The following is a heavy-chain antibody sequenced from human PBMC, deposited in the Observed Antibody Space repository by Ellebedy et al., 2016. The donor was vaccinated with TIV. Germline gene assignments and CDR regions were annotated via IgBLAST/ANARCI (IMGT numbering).Heavy chain of an antibody. V-gene: IGHV3-30-3*01. Sequence: GESLKISXAASGFTFSSYAMHWVRQAPGKGLEWVAVISYDGSNKYYADSVKGRFTISRDNSNNTLYLQMNSLRAEDTAVYYYARDMGATIYYYDMDVWGQGTTVTVSS. D-gene: IGHD1-26*01. J-gene: IGHJ6*02. CDR1: GFTFSSYA. CDR3: ARDMGATIYYYDMDV. CDR2: ISYDGSNK.